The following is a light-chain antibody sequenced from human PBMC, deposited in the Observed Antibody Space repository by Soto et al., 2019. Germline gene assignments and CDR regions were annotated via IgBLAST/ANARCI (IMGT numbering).Light chain of an antibody. Sequence: DILLTQSPATLALSPGERATISCRASQSVSSYLAWYNQKPGQAPRLLICDAYNGATGIPSRFSGSGSGTEFTLTICSLQPDDFATSYCQQYNSSPFGKGTRWIS. CDR2: DAY. CDR3: QQYNSSP. J-gene: IGKJ1*01. V-gene: IGKV3-11*01. CDR1: QSVSSY.